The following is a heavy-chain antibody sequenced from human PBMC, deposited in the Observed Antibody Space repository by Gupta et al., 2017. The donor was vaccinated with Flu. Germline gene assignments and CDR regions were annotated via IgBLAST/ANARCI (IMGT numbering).Heavy chain of an antibody. CDR3: ARGLRSGRWFDP. J-gene: IGHJ5*02. CDR2: GNT. V-gene: IGHV1-8*01. Sequence: GNTGYAQKFQGRVTMTRNTSISTAYMELSSLRSEDTAVYYCARGLRSGRWFDPWGQGTLVTVSS. D-gene: IGHD3-10*01.